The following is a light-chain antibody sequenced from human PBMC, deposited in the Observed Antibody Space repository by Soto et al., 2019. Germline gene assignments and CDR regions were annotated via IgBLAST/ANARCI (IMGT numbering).Light chain of an antibody. CDR2: GAF. CDR3: QQYNSWPPA. V-gene: IGKV3-15*01. CDR1: QPVISS. Sequence: EIVMTQSPVTLSVSPGESATLYCTASQPVISSLAWYQQKPGQAPRVLIYGAFTRDTGIPARFSGSGSGTEFTLTISSLLSEDFAVYYCQQYNSWPPAFGQGTKVDVK. J-gene: IGKJ1*01.